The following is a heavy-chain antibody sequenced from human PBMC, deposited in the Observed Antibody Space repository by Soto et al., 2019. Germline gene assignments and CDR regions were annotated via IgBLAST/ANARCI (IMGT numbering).Heavy chain of an antibody. CDR3: ASEKVGSTEFDY. V-gene: IGHV3-33*01. CDR1: GFTFSTYG. Sequence: QVQLVESGGGVVQPGRSLRLSCAASGFTFSTYGMHWVRQAPGKGLEWVAVTWHDGSNKYYADSVKGRFTISRDNSNNALYLQMSTLRAEDTAVYYCASEKVGSTEFDYLGQGTLVTVSA. J-gene: IGHJ4*02. CDR2: TWHDGSNK. D-gene: IGHD1-26*01.